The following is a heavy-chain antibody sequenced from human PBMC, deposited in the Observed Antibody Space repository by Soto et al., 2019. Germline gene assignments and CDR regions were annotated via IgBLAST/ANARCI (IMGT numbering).Heavy chain of an antibody. CDR2: IYYSGST. D-gene: IGHD2-15*01. V-gene: IGHV4-39*01. Sequence: SETLSLTCTVSGGSISSSSYYWGWIRQPPGKGLEWIGSIYYSGSTYYNPSLKSRVTISVDTSKNQFSLKLSSVTAADTAVYYCAREVARSGQYNWFDPWGQGTLVTVSS. J-gene: IGHJ5*02. CDR3: AREVARSGQYNWFDP. CDR1: GGSISSSSYY.